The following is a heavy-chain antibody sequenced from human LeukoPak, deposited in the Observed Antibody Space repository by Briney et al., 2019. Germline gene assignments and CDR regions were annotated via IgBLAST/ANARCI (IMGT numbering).Heavy chain of an antibody. CDR2: IRSKAYGGTT. J-gene: IGHJ6*03. D-gene: IGHD4-23*01. Sequence: PGGSLRLSCTGSGFTFGDYAMSWVRQAPGKGLEWVGFIRSKAYGGTTEYAASVKGRFTISRDDSKSIAYLQMNSLKTEDTAVYYCTRDVTVVTPTSYYYYYYMDVWGKGTTVTISS. CDR3: TRDVTVVTPTSYYYYYYMDV. V-gene: IGHV3-49*04. CDR1: GFTFGDYA.